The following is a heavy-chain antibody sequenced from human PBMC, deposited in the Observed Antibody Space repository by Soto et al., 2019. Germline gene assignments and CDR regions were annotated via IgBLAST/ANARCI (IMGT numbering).Heavy chain of an antibody. CDR3: ARGQGSSWYYYGMDV. D-gene: IGHD6-13*01. Sequence: EVQLVESGGGLIQPGGSLRLSCAASGFTISSNYMSWVRQAPGKGLEWVSVIYSGGSTYYADSVKGRFTISRDNSRNTLYLQMNSLRAEDTAVYFCARGQGSSWYYYGMDVWGQGTKVTVSS. CDR2: IYSGGST. CDR1: GFTISSNY. J-gene: IGHJ6*02. V-gene: IGHV3-53*01.